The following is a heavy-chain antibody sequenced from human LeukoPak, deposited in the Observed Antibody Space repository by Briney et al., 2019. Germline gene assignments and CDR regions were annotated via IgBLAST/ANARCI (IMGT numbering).Heavy chain of an antibody. J-gene: IGHJ4*02. Sequence: SETLSLTCTVSGGSISPYYWSWIRQPPGKGLEWLGYIYYSGNTDYSPSLKSRVAISVDTSKNQFSLKLSSVTAADTAVYYCARSTGSTMFIDYWGQGTLVTVSS. D-gene: IGHD3-10*02. CDR3: ARSTGSTMFIDY. CDR1: GGSISPYY. V-gene: IGHV4-59*01. CDR2: IYYSGNT.